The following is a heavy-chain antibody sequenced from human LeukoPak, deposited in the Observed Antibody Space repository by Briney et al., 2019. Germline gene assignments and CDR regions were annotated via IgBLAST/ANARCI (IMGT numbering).Heavy chain of an antibody. V-gene: IGHV3-48*03. CDR2: ISSSGSDK. CDR1: GFPFSDHE. Sequence: GSLRLSCAASGFPFSDHEMNWVRQAPGKGLEWVAYISSSGSDKYYPDSVKGRFTISRDNAKNSLYLQMNSPRAEDTAVYYCARRTSGAFAIWGQGTKVTVSS. CDR3: ARRTSGAFAI. J-gene: IGHJ3*02.